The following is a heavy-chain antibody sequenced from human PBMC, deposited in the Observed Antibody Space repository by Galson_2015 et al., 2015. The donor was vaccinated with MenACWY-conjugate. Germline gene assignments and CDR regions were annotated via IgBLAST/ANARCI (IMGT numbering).Heavy chain of an antibody. D-gene: IGHD2-2*01. V-gene: IGHV3-48*04. CDR2: ISSSSSTI. Sequence: SLRLSCAASGFTFSSYSMNWVRQAPGKGLEWVSYISSSSSTIYYADSVKGRFTISRDNAKNSLYLQMNSLRAEDTAVYYCARPYCSSTSCYFSYYYGMDVWGQGTTVTVSS. CDR1: GFTFSSYS. J-gene: IGHJ6*02. CDR3: ARPYCSSTSCYFSYYYGMDV.